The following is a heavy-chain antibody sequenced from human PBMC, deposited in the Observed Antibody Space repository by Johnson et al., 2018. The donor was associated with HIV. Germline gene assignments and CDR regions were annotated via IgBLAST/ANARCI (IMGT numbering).Heavy chain of an antibody. D-gene: IGHD3-9*01. Sequence: QVQLVESGGGVVQPGGSLRLSCAASGFTFSNYGMHWVRQAPGKGLEWVAFIRYDGSNKYYADSVKGRFTISRDNSKTTLYLQMNSLRAEDTAVYSCARGKTGYDAFDIWGQGTMVTGSS. CDR3: ARGKTGYDAFDI. CDR2: IRYDGSNK. J-gene: IGHJ3*02. V-gene: IGHV3-30*02. CDR1: GFTFSNYG.